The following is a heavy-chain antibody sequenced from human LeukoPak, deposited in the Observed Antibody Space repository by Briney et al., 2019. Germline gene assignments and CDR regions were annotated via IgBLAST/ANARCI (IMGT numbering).Heavy chain of an antibody. CDR1: GDSLTWHY. CDR2: LLYSGST. Sequence: SETLSLTCTVSGDSLTWHYWHWVRQPPGKGLEWIGHLLYSGSTSYNPSLDSRVTISLDTSKKSFSLKLTSVTAADTAVYYCATNAGPSGAGDVLDIWGQGTMVTVSS. D-gene: IGHD1-26*01. V-gene: IGHV4-59*11. CDR3: ATNAGPSGAGDVLDI. J-gene: IGHJ3*02.